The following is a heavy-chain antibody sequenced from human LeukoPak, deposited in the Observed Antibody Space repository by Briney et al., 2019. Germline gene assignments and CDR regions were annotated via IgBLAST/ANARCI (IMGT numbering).Heavy chain of an antibody. V-gene: IGHV1-2*06. J-gene: IGHJ6*02. CDR1: GYTFTGYY. CDR2: INPNSGGT. Sequence: ASVKVSCKASGYTFTGYYMHWVRQAPGQGLEWMGRINPNSGGTNYAQKFQGRVTMTRDTSIITAYMELSRLRSDDTAVYYCARVGWQQLAIISPAGPYGMDVWGQGTTVTVSS. CDR3: ARVGWQQLAIISPAGPYGMDV. D-gene: IGHD6-13*01.